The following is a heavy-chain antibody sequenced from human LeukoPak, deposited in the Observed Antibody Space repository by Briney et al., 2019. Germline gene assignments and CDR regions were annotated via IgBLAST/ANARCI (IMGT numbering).Heavy chain of an antibody. CDR2: IYYTGTT. V-gene: IGHV4-59*01. D-gene: IGHD5-12*01. J-gene: IGHJ4*02. CDR3: ARDPGYSGYGTPPYFDY. CDR1: GGSITNYY. Sequence: SETLSLTCTVSGGSITNYYWNWIRQPPGKGLEWIGYIYYTGTTIYNPSLKSRVTISVDRSKNQFSLNLSSVTAADTAVYYCARDPGYSGYGTPPYFDYWGQGTLATVSS.